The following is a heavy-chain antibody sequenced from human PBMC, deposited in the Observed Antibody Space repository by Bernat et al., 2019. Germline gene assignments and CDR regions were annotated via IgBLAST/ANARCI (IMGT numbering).Heavy chain of an antibody. CDR3: ARGGEPTVTTIDY. V-gene: IGHV5-51*01. CDR1: GYSFTSYW. CDR2: IYPGDSDT. Sequence: EVQLVQSGAEVKKPGESLKISCKGSGYSFTSYWIGWVRQMPGKGLEWMGIIYPGDSDTKYSPSFHGQITISADKSIRTAYLQWSSLKASDTAMYYCARGGEPTVTTIDYWGQGTLVTVSS. D-gene: IGHD4-17*01. J-gene: IGHJ4*02.